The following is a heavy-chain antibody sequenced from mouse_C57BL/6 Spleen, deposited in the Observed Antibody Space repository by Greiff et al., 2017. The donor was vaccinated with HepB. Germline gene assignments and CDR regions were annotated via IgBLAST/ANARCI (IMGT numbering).Heavy chain of an antibody. CDR2: IDPETGGT. CDR3: TRKRSPAWFDY. CDR1: GYTFTDYE. V-gene: IGHV1-15*01. J-gene: IGHJ3*01. Sequence: QVQLQQSGAELVRPGASVTLSCKASGYTFTDYEMHWVKQTPVHGLEWIGAIDPETGGTAYNQKFKGKAILTADKSSSTAYMELRSLTSEDSAVDYCTRKRSPAWFDYWGQGNLATGSA.